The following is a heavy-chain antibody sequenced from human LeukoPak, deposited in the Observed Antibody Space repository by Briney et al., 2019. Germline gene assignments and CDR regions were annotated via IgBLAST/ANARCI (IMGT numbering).Heavy chain of an antibody. CDR2: INPNSGGT. CDR1: GYTFTGYY. D-gene: IGHD1-26*01. CDR3: VREGHSGSYFY. J-gene: IGHJ4*02. Sequence: GASVKVSCKASGYTFTGYYIHWVRQAPGQGLEWMGWINPNSGGTNSAQKFQGRVTMTRDTSINTAYMDLTRLRSDDTAVYYCVREGHSGSYFYWGQGTLVTVSS. V-gene: IGHV1-2*02.